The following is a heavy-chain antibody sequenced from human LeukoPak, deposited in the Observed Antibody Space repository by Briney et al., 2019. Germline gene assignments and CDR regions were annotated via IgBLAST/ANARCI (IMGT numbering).Heavy chain of an antibody. V-gene: IGHV1-18*01. CDR1: GYTFTSYG. CDR3: AKDGGDYPWFDP. D-gene: IGHD4-17*01. J-gene: IGHJ5*02. Sequence: ASVTVSCKTSGYTFTSYGISWVRQAPGQGLEWMGWISGYNGDTDYPQKFQGRVTMTTDTSTNTAYMELRSLTSDDTAVYYCAKDGGDYPWFDPWGQGTLVTVSS. CDR2: ISGYNGDT.